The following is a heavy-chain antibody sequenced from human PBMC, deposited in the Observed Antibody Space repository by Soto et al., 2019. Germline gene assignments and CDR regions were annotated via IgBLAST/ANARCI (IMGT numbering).Heavy chain of an antibody. CDR1: GYSFTHYW. CDR2: IFPDDSDT. D-gene: IGHD2-8*01. CDR3: ARLLRNVDY. V-gene: IGHV5-51*01. Sequence: PVESLKISCEASGYSFTHYWVAWVRQMPWKGLEWMGIIFPDDSDTRYSPSFQGQVTISADKSINTAFLQWNSLKASDSAMYYCARLLRNVDYWGQGTLVTVSS. J-gene: IGHJ4*02.